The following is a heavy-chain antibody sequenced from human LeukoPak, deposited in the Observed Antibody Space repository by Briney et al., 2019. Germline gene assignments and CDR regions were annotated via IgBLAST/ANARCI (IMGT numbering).Heavy chain of an antibody. CDR3: ARDDGKGYQPLGT. V-gene: IGHV1-69*05. Sequence: SVKVSCKASGGTFSSYAISWVRQAPGQGLEWMGGIIPIFGTANYAQKFQGRVTITTDESTSTAYMELSSLRSEDTAVYYCARDDGKGYQPLGTWGQGTLVTVSS. CDR1: GGTFSSYA. CDR2: IIPIFGTA. J-gene: IGHJ5*02. D-gene: IGHD2-2*01.